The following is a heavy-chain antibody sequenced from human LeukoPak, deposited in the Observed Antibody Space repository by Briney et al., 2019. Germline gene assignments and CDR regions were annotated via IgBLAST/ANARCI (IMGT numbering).Heavy chain of an antibody. CDR1: GFTFSSYE. V-gene: IGHV3-48*01. J-gene: IGHJ4*02. D-gene: IGHD3-22*01. Sequence: GGSLRLSCAASGFTFSSYEMNWVRQAPGKGLEWVSYISSSSSTIYYADSVKGRFTISRDNAKNSLYLQMNSLRAEDTAVYYCARLGAYDSSGYYDYWGQGTLVTVSS. CDR2: ISSSSSTI. CDR3: ARLGAYDSSGYYDY.